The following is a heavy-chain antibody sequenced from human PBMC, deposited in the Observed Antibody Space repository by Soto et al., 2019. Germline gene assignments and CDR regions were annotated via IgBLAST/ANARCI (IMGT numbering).Heavy chain of an antibody. CDR1: GYTFTSYG. J-gene: IGHJ4*02. Sequence: QVQLVQSGAEVKKPGASVKVSCKASGYTFTSYGISWVRQAPGQGLEWMGWISAYNGNTNYAQKLQGRVTMTTDTSTSTADMELRSLRSDDTAVYYCARARDYVWGSYRYFDYWGQGTLVTVSS. D-gene: IGHD3-16*02. V-gene: IGHV1-18*01. CDR3: ARARDYVWGSYRYFDY. CDR2: ISAYNGNT.